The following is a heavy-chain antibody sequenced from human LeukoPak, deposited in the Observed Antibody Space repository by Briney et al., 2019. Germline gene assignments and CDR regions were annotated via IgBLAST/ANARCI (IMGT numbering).Heavy chain of an antibody. V-gene: IGHV3-7*01. Sequence: GGSLRLSCAASGFTFSSYWMSWVRQAPGKGLEWVANIDQDGSEQYYVDSVKGRSTISRDNAKSSLYLQMSILRAEDTAVYYCAPYYDGAGQGDCFDYWGQGTLVTVSS. CDR1: GFTFSSYW. D-gene: IGHD3-22*01. J-gene: IGHJ4*02. CDR3: APYYDGAGQGDCFDY. CDR2: IDQDGSEQ.